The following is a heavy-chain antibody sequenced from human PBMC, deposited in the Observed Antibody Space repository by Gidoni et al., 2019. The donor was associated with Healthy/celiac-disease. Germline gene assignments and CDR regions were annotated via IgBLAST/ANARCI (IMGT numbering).Heavy chain of an antibody. J-gene: IGHJ4*02. D-gene: IGHD3-9*01. Sequence: QVQLQQWCAGLVKPSETLSLTCAVYGGSFSGYYWSWIHQPPGKGLEWIGEINHSGRTNYNPSLKSRVTISVDTSKNQFSLKLSSVTAADTAVYYCARILTGYYGEGYYFDYWGQGTLVTVSS. CDR2: INHSGRT. V-gene: IGHV4-34*01. CDR1: GGSFSGYY. CDR3: ARILTGYYGEGYYFDY.